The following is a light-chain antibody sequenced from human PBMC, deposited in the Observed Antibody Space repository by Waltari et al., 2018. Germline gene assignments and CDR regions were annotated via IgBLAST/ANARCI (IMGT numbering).Light chain of an antibody. CDR1: QSVLYSSHNKNY. Sequence: DIVMTQSPDSLAVSLGERATINWKSSQSVLYSSHNKNYLAWYQQKPGQPPKLLIYWASTRESGVPDRFSGSGSGTDFTLTISSLQAEDVAVYYCQQYYSTLITFGQGTRLEIK. J-gene: IGKJ5*01. CDR3: QQYYSTLIT. CDR2: WAS. V-gene: IGKV4-1*01.